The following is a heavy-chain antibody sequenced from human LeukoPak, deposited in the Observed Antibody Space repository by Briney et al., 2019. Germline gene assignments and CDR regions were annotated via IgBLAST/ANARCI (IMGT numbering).Heavy chain of an antibody. J-gene: IGHJ4*02. Sequence: GGSLRLSCTASEFTYGMNWVRQAPGKGLECVSSISSSGSNTYYADSVKGRFTISRDNSKNTLHLQMNSLRAEDTAVYYCAKQPGGDSSGYYQYYFDYWGQGTLVTVSS. CDR3: AKQPGGDSSGYYQYYFDY. D-gene: IGHD3-22*01. CDR1: EFTYG. V-gene: IGHV3-23*01. CDR2: ISSSGSNT.